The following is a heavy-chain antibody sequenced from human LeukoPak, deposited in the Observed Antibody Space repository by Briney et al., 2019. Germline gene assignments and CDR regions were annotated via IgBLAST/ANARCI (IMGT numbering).Heavy chain of an antibody. V-gene: IGHV3-23*01. Sequence: TGGSLRLSCAASGLTFSSYAMSWVRQAPGRGLEWVSAISGSGDSTYYADSVKGRFTISRDNSKNTLYLQMNSLRAEDTAVYYCAKTRGGYGDPSYFDYWGQGTLVTDSS. J-gene: IGHJ4*02. D-gene: IGHD4-17*01. CDR3: AKTRGGYGDPSYFDY. CDR2: ISGSGDST. CDR1: GLTFSSYA.